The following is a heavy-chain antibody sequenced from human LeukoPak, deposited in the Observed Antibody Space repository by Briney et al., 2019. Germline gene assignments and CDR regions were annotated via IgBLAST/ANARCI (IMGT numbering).Heavy chain of an antibody. D-gene: IGHD5-24*01. J-gene: IGHJ3*02. CDR2: IYYSGST. CDR3: ARPSRDGYNFAFDI. Sequence: PSETLSLTCAVYGGSFSGYYWSWIRQPPGKGLEWIGYIYYSGSTNYNPSLKSRVTISVDTSKNQFSLKLSSVTAADTAVYYCARPSRDGYNFAFDIWGQGTMVTVSS. V-gene: IGHV4-59*08. CDR1: GGSFSGYY.